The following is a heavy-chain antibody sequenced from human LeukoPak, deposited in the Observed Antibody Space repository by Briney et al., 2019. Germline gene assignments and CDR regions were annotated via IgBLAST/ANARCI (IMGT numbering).Heavy chain of an antibody. Sequence: GGSLRLSCAASGFTFSSYGMHWVRQAPGTGLEWVAFISYDGTEKYYADSVKGRFTISRDNSKNTLYLQLNSLRAEDTAVYYCARDRGWYFDYWGQGTLVTVFS. V-gene: IGHV3-30*03. CDR3: ARDRGWYFDY. CDR1: GFTFSSYG. CDR2: ISYDGTEK. J-gene: IGHJ4*02. D-gene: IGHD6-19*01.